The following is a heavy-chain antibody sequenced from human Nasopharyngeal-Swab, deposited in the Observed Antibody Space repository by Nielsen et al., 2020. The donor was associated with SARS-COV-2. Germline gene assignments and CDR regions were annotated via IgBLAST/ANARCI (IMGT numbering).Heavy chain of an antibody. J-gene: IGHJ5*02. CDR1: GFTFEDHA. Sequence: SLKISCAATGFTFEDHAMYWVRQALGKGLEWVAGISWNSGNIGYADSVKGRFTISRDNAKKSLYLQMNSLRTKDTAFYYCVRDKTGHTWFEPWGQGTLVTVSS. CDR3: VRDKTGHTWFEP. D-gene: IGHD3-9*01. CDR2: ISWNSGNI. V-gene: IGHV3-9*01.